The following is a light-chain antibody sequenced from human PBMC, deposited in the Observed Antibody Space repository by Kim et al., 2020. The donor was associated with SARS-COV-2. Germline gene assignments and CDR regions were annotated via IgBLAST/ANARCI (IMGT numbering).Light chain of an antibody. CDR2: AAS. Sequence: SPGERATLSCRASQSVSSNLAWYQQRPDQTPRLLIYAASTRATGIPARFSGSGSGTEFTLTISSLQSEDFAVYYCQQYNKWPPMYTFGQGTKLEI. CDR3: QQYNKWPPMYT. V-gene: IGKV3-15*01. J-gene: IGKJ2*01. CDR1: QSVSSN.